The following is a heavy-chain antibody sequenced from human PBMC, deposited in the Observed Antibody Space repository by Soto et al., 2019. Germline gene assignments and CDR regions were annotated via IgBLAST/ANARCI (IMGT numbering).Heavy chain of an antibody. Sequence: SETLSLTCTVSGGSITSGDYYWSWIRQSPGKGLEWIGYIYYSGSTYYNPSLKSRVTISVDTSKNQFSLKLSSVTAANTAVYYCARVGATYDFDYWGQGTLVTVSS. CDR1: GGSITSGDYY. V-gene: IGHV4-30-4*08. J-gene: IGHJ4*02. CDR2: IYYSGST. D-gene: IGHD1-26*01. CDR3: ARVGATYDFDY.